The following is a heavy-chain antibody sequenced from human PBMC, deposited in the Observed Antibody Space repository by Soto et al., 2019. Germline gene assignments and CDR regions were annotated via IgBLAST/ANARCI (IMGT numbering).Heavy chain of an antibody. CDR3: TTDTPWYYGSGSSTYFDY. J-gene: IGHJ4*02. D-gene: IGHD3-10*01. CDR1: GFTFSNAW. CDR2: IKSKTDGETT. Sequence: GGSLRLSCAASGFTFSNAWMSWVRQAPGKGLEWVGRIKSKTDGETTDYAAPVKGRFTISRDDSKNTLYLQMNSLKTEDTAVYYCTTDTPWYYGSGSSTYFDYWGQGTLVTVSS. V-gene: IGHV3-15*01.